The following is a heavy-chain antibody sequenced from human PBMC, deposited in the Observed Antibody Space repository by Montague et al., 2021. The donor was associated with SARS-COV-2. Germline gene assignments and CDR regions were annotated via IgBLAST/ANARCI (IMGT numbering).Heavy chain of an antibody. CDR3: ARDLVERSSWGTYYYYGMDV. D-gene: IGHD6-13*01. CDR2: IYHSGST. V-gene: IGHV4-59*01. CDR1: GGSISSYY. J-gene: IGHJ6*02. Sequence: SETLSLTCTVSGGSISSYYWSWIRQPPGKGLEWIGYIYHSGSTNYNPSLKSRVTISVDTSKNQFSLKLSSVTAADTAVYYCARDLVERSSWGTYYYYGMDVWGQGTTVTVSS.